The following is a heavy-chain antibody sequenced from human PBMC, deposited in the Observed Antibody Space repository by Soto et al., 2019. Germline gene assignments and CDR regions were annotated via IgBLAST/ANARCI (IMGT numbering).Heavy chain of an antibody. J-gene: IGHJ6*02. CDR2: ISSSGSTI. D-gene: IGHD6-19*01. Sequence: GGSLRLSCAASGFTFSSYEMNWVRQAPGKGLEWVSYISSSGSTIYYADSVKGRFTISRDNAKTSLYLQMNSLRAEDTAVYYCARVIAVAAYYYYYGMDVWGQGTTVTVS. CDR3: ARVIAVAAYYYYYGMDV. CDR1: GFTFSSYE. V-gene: IGHV3-48*03.